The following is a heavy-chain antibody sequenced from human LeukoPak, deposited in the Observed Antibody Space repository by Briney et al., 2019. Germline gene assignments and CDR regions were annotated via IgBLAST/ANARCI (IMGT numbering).Heavy chain of an antibody. J-gene: IGHJ4*02. CDR1: GGSFSGNY. CDR2: SSPTGDVT. V-gene: IGHV4-34*01. D-gene: IGHD2-21*01. CDR3: ARVPDFIARPCDS. Sequence: SETLSLTCAVYGGSFSGNYWTLIRQTPGRGLEWIGESSPTGDVTGYNPSLKGRATISVDSSKNQFSLKLTSVTAADTGVYYCARVPDFIARPCDSWGPGTLVTVSS.